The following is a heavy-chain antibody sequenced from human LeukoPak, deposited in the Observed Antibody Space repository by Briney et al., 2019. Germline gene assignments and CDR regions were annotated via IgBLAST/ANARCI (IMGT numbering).Heavy chain of an antibody. Sequence: SETLSLTCAVYGGCFSGYYWSWIRQPPGKGLEWIVEINHSGSTNYNPSLKSRVTITVDTSKNQFSLKLSSVTAADTAVYYCARTTLNRWEDFDYWGQGTLVTVSS. D-gene: IGHD1-26*01. CDR1: GGCFSGYY. CDR3: ARTTLNRWEDFDY. CDR2: INHSGST. J-gene: IGHJ4*02. V-gene: IGHV4-34*01.